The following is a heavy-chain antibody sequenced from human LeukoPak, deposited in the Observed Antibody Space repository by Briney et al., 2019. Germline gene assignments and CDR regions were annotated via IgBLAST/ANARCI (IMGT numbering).Heavy chain of an antibody. CDR3: ARHDYDSSGYYGYYGMDV. CDR1: GFSLSNFA. D-gene: IGHD3-22*01. J-gene: IGHJ6*02. V-gene: IGHV3-23*01. CDR2: ISVTGTGI. Sequence: GGSLRLSCTASGFSLSNFAMSWVRQAPGKGLEWISGISVTGTGIYYADSVKGRFTVSKDNSKNTLYLQMNSLRAEDTAVYYCARHDYDSSGYYGYYGMDVWGQGTTVTVSS.